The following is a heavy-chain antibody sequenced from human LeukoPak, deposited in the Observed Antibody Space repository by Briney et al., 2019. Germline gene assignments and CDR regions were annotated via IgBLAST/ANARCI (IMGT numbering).Heavy chain of an antibody. V-gene: IGHV1-8*01. J-gene: IGHJ4*02. Sequence: ASVKVSCKASGYIFTTYDINWVRQAAGQGLEWMGWMNPKSGNTGYAQNFRGRVTMTRNTSITTSYMELSGLRSEDTAVYFCARASRTYFGDYLYYFDSWGQGTQVTVSS. CDR3: ARASRTYFGDYLYYFDS. CDR2: MNPKSGNT. CDR1: GYIFTTYD. D-gene: IGHD4-17*01.